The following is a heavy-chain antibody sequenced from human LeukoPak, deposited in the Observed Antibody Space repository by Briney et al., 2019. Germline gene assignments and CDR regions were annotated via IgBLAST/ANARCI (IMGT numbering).Heavy chain of an antibody. CDR1: GLTFSDAW. CDR3: TWMATIFTVDY. J-gene: IGHJ4*02. D-gene: IGHD5-12*01. V-gene: IGHV3-15*01. Sequence: GGSLRLSCVLSGLTFSDAWTSWVRQAPGKGLEWVGRIRNDRITDYAAPVQGRFSISRDNSKNTFYLQMNSLRTEDTGMYFCTWMATIFTVDYWVQGTLVTVSS. CDR2: IRNDRIT.